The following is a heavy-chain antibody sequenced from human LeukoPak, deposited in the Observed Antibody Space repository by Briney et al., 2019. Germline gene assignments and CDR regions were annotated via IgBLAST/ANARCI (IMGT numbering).Heavy chain of an antibody. J-gene: IGHJ6*03. CDR3: ARGIYYYGSGSYYNYYYYYMDV. V-gene: IGHV4-34*01. CDR2: INHSGST. CDR1: GGSFSGYY. Sequence: PSETLSLTCAVYGGSFSGYYWSWIRQPPGKGLEWIGEINHSGSTNYNPSLKSRVTISVDTSKNQFSLKLSSVTAADTAVYYCARGIYYYGSGSYYNYYYYYMDVWGKGTTVTVSS. D-gene: IGHD3-10*01.